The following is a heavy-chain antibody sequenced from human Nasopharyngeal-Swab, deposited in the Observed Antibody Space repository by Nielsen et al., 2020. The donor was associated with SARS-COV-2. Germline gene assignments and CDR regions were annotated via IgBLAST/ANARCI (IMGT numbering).Heavy chain of an antibody. V-gene: IGHV3-30*03. CDR2: ISYDGSDI. J-gene: IGHJ4*02. D-gene: IGHD3-10*01. Sequence: GESLKISCAASGFTFSSYAMDWIRQAPGRGLEWVAIISYDGSDIFYADSVKGRFTISRDNSKNTLYLQMNSLRAEDTAVYFCATGGDVNYFDYWGQGTVVTVSS. CDR1: GFTFSSYA. CDR3: ATGGDVNYFDY.